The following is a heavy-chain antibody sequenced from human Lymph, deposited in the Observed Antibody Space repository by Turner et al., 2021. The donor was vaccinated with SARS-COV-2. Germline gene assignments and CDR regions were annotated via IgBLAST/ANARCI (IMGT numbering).Heavy chain of an antibody. Sequence: QVQLVAPGGRVVQPGRSLRLSCAAPGFTFSSDGMHWVRQAPGKGLEWVAFIWYDGSNKYYADSVKGRFTISRDNSKSTLYLQMNSLRAEDTAVYYCARGIYDSGGYLSYYFDYWGQGTLVTVSS. D-gene: IGHD3-22*01. V-gene: IGHV3-33*01. CDR2: IWYDGSNK. CDR3: ARGIYDSGGYLSYYFDY. J-gene: IGHJ4*02. CDR1: GFTFSSDG.